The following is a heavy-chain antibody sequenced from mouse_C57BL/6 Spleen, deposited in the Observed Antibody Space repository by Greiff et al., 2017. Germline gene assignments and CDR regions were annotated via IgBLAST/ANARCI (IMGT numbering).Heavy chain of an antibody. CDR3: AREDYYGAYYFDY. Sequence: VQLQQSGAELVKPGASVKISCKASGYAFSSYWMNWVKQRPGKGLEWIGQIYPGDGDTNYNGKFKGKATLTADKSSSTAYMQLSSLTSEDSAVYFCAREDYYGAYYFDYGGQGTTLTVSS. V-gene: IGHV1-80*01. CDR1: GYAFSSYW. CDR2: IYPGDGDT. D-gene: IGHD1-1*01. J-gene: IGHJ2*01.